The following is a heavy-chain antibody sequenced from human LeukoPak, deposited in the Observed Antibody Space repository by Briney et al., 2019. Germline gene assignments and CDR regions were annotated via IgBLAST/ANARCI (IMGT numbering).Heavy chain of an antibody. CDR3: ARSRTYGDYGRGLDY. J-gene: IGHJ4*02. CDR1: GFISSSYW. Sequence: PGGSHGLSCAASGFISSSYWMHWVRQPPGKGLVYIACINTDGFSTNYADSVKGRFTISRDNAKNTLYLQMNSLRAEDTAVYYCARSRTYGDYGRGLDYWGKGTLVTCSS. V-gene: IGHV3-74*01. CDR2: INTDGFST. D-gene: IGHD4-17*01.